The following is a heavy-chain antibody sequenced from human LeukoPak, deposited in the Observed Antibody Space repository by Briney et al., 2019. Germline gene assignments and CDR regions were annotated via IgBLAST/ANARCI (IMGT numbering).Heavy chain of an antibody. V-gene: IGHV1-24*01. CDR1: GYTLTELS. D-gene: IGHD2-2*02. CDR3: ATDHHYCSSTSCYSWFDP. J-gene: IGHJ5*02. CDR2: FDPEDGET. Sequence: ASVKVSCKVSGYTLTELSMHWVRQAPGKGLEWMGGFDPEDGETIYAQKFQGRVTMTEDTSTDTAYMEQSSLRSEDTAVYYCATDHHYCSSTSCYSWFDPWGQGTLVTVSS.